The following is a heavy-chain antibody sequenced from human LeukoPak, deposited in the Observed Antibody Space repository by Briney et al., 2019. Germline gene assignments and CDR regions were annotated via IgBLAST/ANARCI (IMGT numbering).Heavy chain of an antibody. CDR1: GGSISSYY. V-gene: IGHV4-34*01. CDR3: ARPRGWFDP. J-gene: IGHJ5*02. Sequence: SETLSLTCTVSGGSISSYYWSWIRQPPGKGLEWIGEINHSGSTNYNPSLKSRVTISVDTSKNQFSLKLSSVTAADTAVYYCARPRGWFDPWGQGTLVTVSS. CDR2: INHSGST. D-gene: IGHD3-16*01.